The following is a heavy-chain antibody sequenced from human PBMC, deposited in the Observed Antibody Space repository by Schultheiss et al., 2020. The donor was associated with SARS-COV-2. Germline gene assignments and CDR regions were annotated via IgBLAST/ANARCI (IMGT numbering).Heavy chain of an antibody. CDR1: GFTFDDYA. J-gene: IGHJ4*02. V-gene: IGHV3-74*01. CDR2: INSDGSST. D-gene: IGHD3-10*01. CDR3: AREGGYYGSGSLDY. Sequence: GESLKISCAASGFTFDDYAMHWVRQAPGKGLEWVSRINSDGSSTTYADSVRGRFTISRDNAKNTVYLQMNSLRVEDTAVYYCAREGGYYGSGSLDYWGQGTLVTVSS.